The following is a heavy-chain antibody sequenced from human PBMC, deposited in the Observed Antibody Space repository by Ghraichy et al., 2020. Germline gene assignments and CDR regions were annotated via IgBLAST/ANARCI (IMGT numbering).Heavy chain of an antibody. CDR2: IKCDGSST. Sequence: ETLSLTCAASGFTLSNYCMHWVRQAPGRGLVWVSRIKCDGSSTIYADSVKGRFTISRDNAKNTLYLQMDSLRADDTAVYYCARPIYGSGSFYGDYWGQGTLVTVSS. CDR1: GFTLSNYC. J-gene: IGHJ4*02. CDR3: ARPIYGSGSFYGDY. D-gene: IGHD3-10*01. V-gene: IGHV3-74*01.